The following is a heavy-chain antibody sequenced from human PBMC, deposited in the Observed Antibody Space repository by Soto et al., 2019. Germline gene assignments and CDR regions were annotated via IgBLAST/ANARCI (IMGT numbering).Heavy chain of an antibody. CDR2: IHHTGTT. D-gene: IGHD1-26*01. CDR1: GDSISSVDYH. J-gene: IGHJ5*02. V-gene: IGHV4-30-4*01. CDR3: ARYSATNRWFDP. Sequence: QVQLQESGPGLVKPSQTLSLTCTVSGDSISSVDYHWTWIRQSPGTGLEWIAYIHHTGTTYYNPSLKSRVSISVDTPKRQFSVRLTSVTAADTAVYYCARYSATNRWFDPWGQGTLVIVSS.